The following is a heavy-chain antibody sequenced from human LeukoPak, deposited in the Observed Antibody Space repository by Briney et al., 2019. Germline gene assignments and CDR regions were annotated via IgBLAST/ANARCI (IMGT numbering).Heavy chain of an antibody. D-gene: IGHD3-3*01. J-gene: IGHJ4*02. V-gene: IGHV3-30-3*01. CDR3: AKVGYDFWSGRITYYFDY. Sequence: PGRSLRLSCAASGFTFSSYAMHWVRQAPGKGLEWVAVISYDGSNKYYADSVKGRSTISRDNSKNTLNLQMNSLRAEDTAVYYCAKVGYDFWSGRITYYFDYWGQGTLVTVSS. CDR1: GFTFSSYA. CDR2: ISYDGSNK.